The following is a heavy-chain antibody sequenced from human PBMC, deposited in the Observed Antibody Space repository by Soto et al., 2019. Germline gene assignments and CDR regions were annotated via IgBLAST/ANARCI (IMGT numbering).Heavy chain of an antibody. CDR3: ARDRHGIAAARVFGWFDP. V-gene: IGHV4-31*03. CDR2: IYYSGST. J-gene: IGHJ5*02. Sequence: TSETLSLTCTVSGGSISSGGYYWSWIRQHPGKGLEWIGYIYYSGSTYYNPSLKSRVTISVDTSKNQFSLKLSSVTAADTAVYYCARDRHGIAAARVFGWFDPWGQGTLVTVSS. D-gene: IGHD6-13*01. CDR1: GGSISSGGYY.